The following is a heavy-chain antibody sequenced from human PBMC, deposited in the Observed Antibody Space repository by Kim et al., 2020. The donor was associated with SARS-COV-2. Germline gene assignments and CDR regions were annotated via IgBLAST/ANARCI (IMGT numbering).Heavy chain of an antibody. D-gene: IGHD5-12*01. CDR1: GFTFSSYA. J-gene: IGHJ3*02. Sequence: GGSLRLSCVASGFTFSSYAMSWVRQAPGKGLEWVSGISGSGGSTDYVDSVKGRFTISRDNSKNTLYLQMNSLRVEDTAVYYCAKDQWLSGRHVVRGAFEIWGQGTMVTVSS. V-gene: IGHV3-23*01. CDR2: ISGSGGST. CDR3: AKDQWLSGRHVVRGAFEI.